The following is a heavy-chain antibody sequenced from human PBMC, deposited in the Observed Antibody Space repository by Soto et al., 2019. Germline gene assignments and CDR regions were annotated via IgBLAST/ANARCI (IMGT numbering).Heavy chain of an antibody. V-gene: IGHV3-9*01. Sequence: GGSLRLSCAASGFTFDDYAMHWVRQAPGKGLEWVSGISWNSGSIGYADSVKGRFTISRDNAKNSLYLQMYSLRPEDTALYYCAKDYGEGSVIRGYGSGSYYNPHFDYWGQGTLVTVSS. D-gene: IGHD3-10*01. CDR3: AKDYGEGSVIRGYGSGSYYNPHFDY. CDR2: ISWNSGSI. J-gene: IGHJ4*02. CDR1: GFTFDDYA.